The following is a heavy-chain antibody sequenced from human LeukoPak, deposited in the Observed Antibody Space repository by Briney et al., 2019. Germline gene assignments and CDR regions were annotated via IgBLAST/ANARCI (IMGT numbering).Heavy chain of an antibody. CDR2: IIPIFGTA. CDR3: ARPPDIGVGHYGMDV. CDR1: VGTFSSYA. V-gene: IGHV1-69*13. D-gene: IGHD2-15*01. Sequence: SAKVSCKASVGTFSSYAISWVRQAPGQGLEWMGGIIPIFGTANYAQKFQGRVTITADESTSTAYMELSSLRSEDTAVYYCARPPDIGVGHYGMDVWGQGTTVTVSS. J-gene: IGHJ6*02.